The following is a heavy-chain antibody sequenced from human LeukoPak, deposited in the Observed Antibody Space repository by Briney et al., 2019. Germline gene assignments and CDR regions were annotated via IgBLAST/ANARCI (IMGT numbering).Heavy chain of an antibody. V-gene: IGHV1-24*01. CDR3: ARAKREYGSGRAPLFDP. CDR1: GYTLTEVS. D-gene: IGHD3-10*01. CDR2: FDPEDGKT. Sequence: GASVKVSCKVSGYTLTEVSMHWVRQAPGKGLEWMGGFDPEDGKTIYAQKFQGRVTTTEDISTDTAYMELSSLRSDDTAVYYCARAKREYGSGRAPLFDPWGQGTLVTVSS. J-gene: IGHJ5*02.